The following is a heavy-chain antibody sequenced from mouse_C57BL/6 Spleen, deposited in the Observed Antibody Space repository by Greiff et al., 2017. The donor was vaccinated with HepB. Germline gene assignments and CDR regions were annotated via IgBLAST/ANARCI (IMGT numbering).Heavy chain of an antibody. J-gene: IGHJ4*01. D-gene: IGHD1-1*01. CDR2: IYPGSGST. CDR1: GYTFTSYW. Sequence: QVHVKQPGAELVKPGASVKMSCKASGYTFTSYWITWVKQRPGQGLEWIGDIYPGSGSTNYNEKFKSKATLTVDTSSSTAYMQLSSLTSEDSAVYYCARQGHGSSSYAMDYWGQGTSVTVSS. CDR3: ARQGHGSSSYAMDY. V-gene: IGHV1-55*01.